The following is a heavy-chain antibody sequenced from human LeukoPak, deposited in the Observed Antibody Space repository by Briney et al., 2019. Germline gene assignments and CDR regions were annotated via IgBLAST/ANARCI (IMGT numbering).Heavy chain of an antibody. CDR1: GYTFTGYY. V-gene: IGHV1-2*02. Sequence: ASVKVSCKASGYTFTGYYMHWVRQAPGQGLEWMGWINPNSGGTNYAQKFQGRVTMTRDTSISTAYMELSRLRSDDTAVYYCARGADILTGYYYFDYWGQGTLVTVSS. CDR2: INPNSGGT. J-gene: IGHJ4*02. D-gene: IGHD3-9*01. CDR3: ARGADILTGYYYFDY.